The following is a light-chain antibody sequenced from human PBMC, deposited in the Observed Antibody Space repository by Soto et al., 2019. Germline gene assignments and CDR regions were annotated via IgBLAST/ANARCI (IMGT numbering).Light chain of an antibody. CDR2: DVF. CDR1: SSDIGRYHY. CDR3: CAHTGTSIL. V-gene: IGLV2-11*01. J-gene: IGLJ2*01. Sequence: QSALTQPPSVSGSPGQSVTISCTGTSSDIGRYHYVSWYQQRPGKAPKLIIYDVFKRPSGVPDRFSGSKSCNTASLTISGPQADDEANYCCCAHTGTSILFGGGTKLTVL.